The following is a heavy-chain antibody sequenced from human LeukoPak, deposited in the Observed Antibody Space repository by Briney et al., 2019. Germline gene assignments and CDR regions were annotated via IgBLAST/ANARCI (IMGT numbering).Heavy chain of an antibody. V-gene: IGHV2-70*11. Sequence: SGPTLVNPTQTLTLTCTFSGFSLSTSGMCVSWIRQPPGKALEWLARIDWDDDKYYSTSLKTRLTISKDTSKNQVVLTMTNMDPVDTATYYCALGDSSSWYAPFSEYFQHWGQGTLVTVSS. CDR3: ALGDSSSWYAPFSEYFQH. CDR2: IDWDDDK. D-gene: IGHD6-13*01. CDR1: GFSLSTSGMC. J-gene: IGHJ1*01.